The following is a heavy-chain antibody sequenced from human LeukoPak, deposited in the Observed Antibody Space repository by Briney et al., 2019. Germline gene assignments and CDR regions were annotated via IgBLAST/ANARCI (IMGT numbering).Heavy chain of an antibody. V-gene: IGHV4-59*08. J-gene: IGHJ4*02. D-gene: IGHD3-22*01. Sequence: TSETLSLTCTVSGGSISSYYWSWIRQPPGKGLEWIGYIYYSGSTNYNPSLKSRVTISVDTSKNQFSPKLSSVTAADTAVYYCARTERGWNYYDSSGYYYYFDYWGQGTLVTVSS. CDR3: ARTERGWNYYDSSGYYYYFDY. CDR2: IYYSGST. CDR1: GGSISSYY.